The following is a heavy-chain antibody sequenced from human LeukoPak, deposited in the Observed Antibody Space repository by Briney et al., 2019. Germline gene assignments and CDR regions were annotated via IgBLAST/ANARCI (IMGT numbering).Heavy chain of an antibody. CDR1: GFTFTTYW. J-gene: IGHJ5*02. V-gene: IGHV3-7*01. D-gene: IGHD3-10*01. CDR2: IKQNGNEK. Sequence: GGSLRLSCAASGFTFTTYWMGWVRQAPGKGLEWVASIKQNGNEKYYVDSVKGRFTISRDTAENTLYLQMKSLKAEDTAFYYCARPLLYYYGSETYFWFDLWGQGTLVTASS. CDR3: ARPLLYYYGSETYFWFDL.